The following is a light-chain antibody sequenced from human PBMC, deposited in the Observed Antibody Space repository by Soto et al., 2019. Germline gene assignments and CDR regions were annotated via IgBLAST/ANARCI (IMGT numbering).Light chain of an antibody. CDR2: ANN. V-gene: IGLV1-40*01. CDR3: QSYDSSLSGYV. J-gene: IGLJ1*01. CDR1: SSNIGAGYD. Sequence: QSILTQPPSVSGAPGQRVTISCTGSSSNIGAGYDVHWYQQLPGTTPKLLIYANNNRPSGVPDRFSGYRSVTSASLAITGLPAEDEAYYYCQSYDSSLSGYVVGTGTKLTVL.